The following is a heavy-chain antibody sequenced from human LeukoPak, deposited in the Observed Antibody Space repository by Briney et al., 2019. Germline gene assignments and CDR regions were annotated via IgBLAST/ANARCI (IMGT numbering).Heavy chain of an antibody. D-gene: IGHD3-9*01. CDR1: GGSISSYY. Sequence: KPSETLSLTCTVSGGSISSYYWSWIRQPPGKGLEWIGYIYYSGSTNYNPSLKSRVTISVDTSKNQFSLKLSSVTAADTAVYYCARVGYYDIPFDYWGQGTLVTVSS. CDR3: ARVGYYDIPFDY. V-gene: IGHV4-59*08. J-gene: IGHJ4*02. CDR2: IYYSGST.